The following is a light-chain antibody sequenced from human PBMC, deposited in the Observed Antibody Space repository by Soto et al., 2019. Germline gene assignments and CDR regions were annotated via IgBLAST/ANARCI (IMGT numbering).Light chain of an antibody. CDR2: DAS. Sequence: DIQMTQSPSTLSAIVGDTVTITCRASQNIRRWLAWYQQKPGKAPKLLIYDASSLEGGVPSRFSGSGSGTEFTLTISSLQPDDFATYYCHQYNYYRPTFGQGTMVDIK. V-gene: IGKV1-5*01. CDR1: QNIRRW. CDR3: HQYNYYRPT. J-gene: IGKJ1*01.